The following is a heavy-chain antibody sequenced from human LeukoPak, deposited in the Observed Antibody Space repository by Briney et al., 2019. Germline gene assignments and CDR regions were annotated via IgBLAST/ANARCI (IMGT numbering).Heavy chain of an antibody. CDR2: INHSGST. D-gene: IGHD3-22*01. CDR1: GGSFSDYY. CDR3: ARVQDFETRGYYLGY. V-gene: IGHV4-34*01. J-gene: IGHJ4*01. Sequence: PSETLSLTCAVYGGSFSDYYRNWIRQPPGKGLEWIGEINHSGSTNYNPSLKSRVTMSVDTFKNQFSLTLSSVTAAGTAVYYCARVQDFETRGYYLGYWGHGTLVTVSS.